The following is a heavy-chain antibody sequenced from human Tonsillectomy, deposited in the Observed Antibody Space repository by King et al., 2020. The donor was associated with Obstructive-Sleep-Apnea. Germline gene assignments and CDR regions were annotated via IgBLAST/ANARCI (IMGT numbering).Heavy chain of an antibody. CDR1: GGSITSYY. CDR2: ICYSGSA. CDR3: AREWLGVDY. Sequence: VQLQESGPGLVKPSETLSLTCTVSGGSITSYYWSWIRQPPGKGLEWIGVICYSGSANYNPSLKSRVTISVGTSKNQFSLRLSSVTAADTAVFYCAREWLGVDYWGQGTLVTVSS. D-gene: IGHD6-19*01. V-gene: IGHV4-59*01. J-gene: IGHJ4*02.